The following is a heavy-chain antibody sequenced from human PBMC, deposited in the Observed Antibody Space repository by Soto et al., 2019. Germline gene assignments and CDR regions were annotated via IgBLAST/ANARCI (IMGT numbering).Heavy chain of an antibody. CDR2: INPNSGGT. Sequence: ASVKVSCKASGYTFTSYYMHWVRQAPGQGPEWMGWINPNSGGTNYAQKFQGRVTMTRDTSISTAYMELSRLRSDDTAVYYCARGPKPLRYCSSTSCPINYGMDVWGQGTTVTVSS. D-gene: IGHD2-2*01. CDR3: ARGPKPLRYCSSTSCPINYGMDV. CDR1: GYTFTSYY. V-gene: IGHV1-2*02. J-gene: IGHJ6*02.